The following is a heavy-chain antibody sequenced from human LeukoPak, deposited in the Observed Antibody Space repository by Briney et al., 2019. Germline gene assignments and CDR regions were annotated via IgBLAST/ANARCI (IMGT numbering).Heavy chain of an antibody. V-gene: IGHV4-59*08. D-gene: IGHD1-14*01. Sequence: SETLSLTCAVSGGSMSNYYWSWIRQPPGKELEWIGYIYFSGGNTNYNPSFKSRVTISVDTSKNQFFLRLNSATAADTAVYYCARQPSGTAAFDIWGQGTVVTVSS. CDR1: GGSMSNYY. CDR2: IYFSGGNT. J-gene: IGHJ3*02. CDR3: ARQPSGTAAFDI.